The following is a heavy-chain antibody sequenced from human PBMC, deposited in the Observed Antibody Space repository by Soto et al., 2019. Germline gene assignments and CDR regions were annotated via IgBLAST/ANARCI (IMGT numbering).Heavy chain of an antibody. CDR1: GFTFGTTE. J-gene: IGHJ5*02. D-gene: IGHD3-10*01. Sequence: QLLQSGGGLVQPGGSLTLSCAASGFTFGTTEMSWVRQAPGEGLEWVSTIDGSGGITYYADSVKGRFTISRDNSRNPVYLQMNSLRGDDTAMYYCVKNSGWFNTWGQGALVTVSS. CDR3: VKNSGWFNT. V-gene: IGHV3-23*01. CDR2: IDGSGGIT.